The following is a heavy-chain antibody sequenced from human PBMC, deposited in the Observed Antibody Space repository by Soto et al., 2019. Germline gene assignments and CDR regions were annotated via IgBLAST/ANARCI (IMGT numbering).Heavy chain of an antibody. D-gene: IGHD2-21*02. CDR1: VVIFITYA. Sequence: VGSLRLSCSASVVIFITYAMHLFLQPPGKGLEWVAVVSYDGTNKYYADSVKCRFTISRDNSKNTLYLQMNSLRAEDTAVYYCVRGPNCGGDCSNTDYWGKGTLVTXYS. CDR2: VSYDGTNK. J-gene: IGHJ4*02. V-gene: IGHV3-30-3*01. CDR3: VRGPNCGGDCSNTDY.